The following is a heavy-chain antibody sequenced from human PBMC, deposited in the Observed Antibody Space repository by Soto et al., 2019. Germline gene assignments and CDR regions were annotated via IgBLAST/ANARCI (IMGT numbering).Heavy chain of an antibody. CDR2: INSDGSST. CDR3: ARGASITMKEYFQH. D-gene: IGHD3-22*01. CDR1: VFTFSSYW. Sequence: GGSLRLSCAASVFTFSSYWMHWVRQAPGKGLVWVSRINSDGSSTSYADSVKGRFTISRDNAKNTLYLQMNSLRAEDTAVYYCARGASITMKEYFQHWGQGTLVTVSS. V-gene: IGHV3-74*01. J-gene: IGHJ1*01.